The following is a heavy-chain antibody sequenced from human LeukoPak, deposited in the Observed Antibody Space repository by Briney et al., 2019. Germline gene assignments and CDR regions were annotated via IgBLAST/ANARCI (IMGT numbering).Heavy chain of an antibody. J-gene: IGHJ5*02. CDR2: IYDSGST. Sequence: SETLSLTCTVSGGSIRSSYYYWGWIRQPPGKGLEWIGSIYDSGSTYYNPSLKSRVTISVDTSKNQFSLKLNSVTAADTAVYYCARGGYYDSSGSWFDPWGQGTLVTVSS. D-gene: IGHD3-22*01. V-gene: IGHV4-39*01. CDR3: ARGGYYDSSGSWFDP. CDR1: GGSIRSSYYY.